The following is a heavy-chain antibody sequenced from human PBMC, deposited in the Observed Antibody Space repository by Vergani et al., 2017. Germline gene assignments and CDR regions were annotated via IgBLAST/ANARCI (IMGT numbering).Heavy chain of an antibody. CDR2: ISYDGTQK. Sequence: QVHLVESGRGVVQPGRSLRLSCVVSGFTSSYYCMHWVRQAPGKGLEWVAVISYDGTQKYYADSVKGRFTISRVNSKRTLYLQMNSLRTEDTAVFYCATKRCGTPGCQIGYFREWVQGTLVTVSS. J-gene: IGHJ1*01. D-gene: IGHD1-1*01. CDR3: ATKRCGTPGCQIGYFRE. CDR1: GFTSSYYC. V-gene: IGHV3-30*03.